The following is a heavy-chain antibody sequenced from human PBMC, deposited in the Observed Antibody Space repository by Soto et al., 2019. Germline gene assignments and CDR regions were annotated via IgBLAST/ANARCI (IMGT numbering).Heavy chain of an antibody. CDR3: RYGSGSYYKGALGDY. CDR2: IIPIFGTA. Sequence: QVQLVQSGAEVKKPGSSVTVSCKASGGTFSSYAISWVRQAPGQGLEWMGGIIPIFGTANYAQKCQGRVTITAAKSTSTAYMELSSLRSEVRAVYYCRYGSGSYYKGALGDYWGQGTLVTVSS. J-gene: IGHJ4*02. V-gene: IGHV1-69*06. D-gene: IGHD3-10*01. CDR1: GGTFSSYA.